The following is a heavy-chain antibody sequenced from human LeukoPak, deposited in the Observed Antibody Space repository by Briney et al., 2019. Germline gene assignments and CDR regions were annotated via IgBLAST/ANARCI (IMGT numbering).Heavy chain of an antibody. J-gene: IGHJ4*02. D-gene: IGHD1/OR15-1a*01. V-gene: IGHV4-59*01. CDR3: ARWNSGGDY. Sequence: SETLSLTCSVSGGSISGYHWSWIRQSPGKGLEWIGQIYYSGSSGSTNYNPSLKSRVTISVDSSKNRFSLNLSSVTAADTATYYCARWNSGGDYWGQGTLVTVSS. CDR2: IYYSGSSGST. CDR1: GGSISGYH.